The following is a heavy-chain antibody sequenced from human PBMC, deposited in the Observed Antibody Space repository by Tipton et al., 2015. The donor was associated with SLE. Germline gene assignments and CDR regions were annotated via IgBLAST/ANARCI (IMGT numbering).Heavy chain of an antibody. CDR1: AFTLTNYA. Sequence: SLRLSCAASAFTLTNYAMSWVRQTPTKGLEWVSAISGSTGPSYRYYTDPVKGRFTISRDYSKNTVYLQMNSLRVEDTAVYYCVKESPGKSYGENWGQGTLVTVSS. J-gene: IGHJ4*02. CDR2: ISGSTGPS. CDR3: VKESPGKSYGEN. D-gene: IGHD4-17*01. V-gene: IGHV3-23*01.